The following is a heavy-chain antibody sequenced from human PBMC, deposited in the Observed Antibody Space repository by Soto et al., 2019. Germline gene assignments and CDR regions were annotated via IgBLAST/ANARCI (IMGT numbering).Heavy chain of an antibody. V-gene: IGHV1-58*01. D-gene: IGHD5-12*01. CDR1: GFTFTSSA. CDR3: AVGYSDYDFAVAGGYYYGMDV. CDR2: IVVGSGNT. J-gene: IGHJ6*02. Sequence: QMQLVQSGPEVKKPGTSVKVSCKASGFTFTSSAVQWVRQARGQRLEWIGWIVVGSGNTNYAQKFQERVTITRHMSTSTAYMELSSLRSEDTAVYYCAVGYSDYDFAVAGGYYYGMDVWGQGTTVTVSS.